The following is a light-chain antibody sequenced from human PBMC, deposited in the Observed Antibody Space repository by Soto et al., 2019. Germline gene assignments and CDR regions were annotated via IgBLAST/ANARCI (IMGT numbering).Light chain of an antibody. Sequence: QSVLTQPPSASGTPGQRVTISCSGSSSNIGSNYGYWYQQLPGTAPKLLIYSNNQRPSGVPDRFSGSKSGTSASLAISGLRSEDEADYYCAAWDDTLSVWVFGGGTKVTVL. CDR1: SSNIGSNY. CDR3: AAWDDTLSVWV. CDR2: SNN. V-gene: IGLV1-47*02. J-gene: IGLJ3*02.